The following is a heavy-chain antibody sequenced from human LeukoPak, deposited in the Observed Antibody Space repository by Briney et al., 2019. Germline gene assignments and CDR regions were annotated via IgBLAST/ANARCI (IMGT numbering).Heavy chain of an antibody. Sequence: PSETLSLTCTVSGGSISSYYWSWIRQPPGKGLEWIGYIYYSGSTNYNPSLKSRVTISVDTSKNQFSLKLSSVTAADTAVYYCARGSVYYGFWSGYYSYWGQGTLVTVSS. CDR1: GGSISSYY. D-gene: IGHD3-3*01. CDR3: ARGSVYYGFWSGYYSY. V-gene: IGHV4-59*12. J-gene: IGHJ4*02. CDR2: IYYSGST.